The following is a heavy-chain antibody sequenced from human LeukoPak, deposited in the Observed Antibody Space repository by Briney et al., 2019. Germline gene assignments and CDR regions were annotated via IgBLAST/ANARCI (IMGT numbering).Heavy chain of an antibody. V-gene: IGHV4-39*07. CDR1: GGSISSSSYY. Sequence: SETLSLTCTVSGGSISSSSYYWGWIRQPPGKGLEWIGSIYYSGSTYYNPSLKSRVTISVDTSKNQFSLKLSSVTAADTAVYYCARYPGIAAANDYWGQGTLVTVSS. CDR2: IYYSGST. D-gene: IGHD6-13*01. J-gene: IGHJ4*02. CDR3: ARYPGIAAANDY.